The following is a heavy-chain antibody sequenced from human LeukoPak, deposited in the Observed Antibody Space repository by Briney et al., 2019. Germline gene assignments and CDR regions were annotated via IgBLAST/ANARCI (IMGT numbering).Heavy chain of an antibody. V-gene: IGHV1-3*01. CDR2: INAGNGNT. D-gene: IGHD4-11*01. CDR3: ARQLTTSLFSDDY. Sequence: ASVKVSCKASGYTFTNYAMHWVRQAPGQRLEWMGWINAGNGNTKYSQKFQGRVTITRDTSASTAYMEVSSLRSEDTAVYYCARQLTTSLFSDDYWGQGTLVTVSS. CDR1: GYTFTNYA. J-gene: IGHJ4*02.